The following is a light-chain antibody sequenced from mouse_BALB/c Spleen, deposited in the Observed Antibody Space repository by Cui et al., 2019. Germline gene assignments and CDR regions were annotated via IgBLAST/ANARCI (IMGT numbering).Light chain of an antibody. CDR2: AAT. CDR1: ANIYSN. J-gene: IGKJ4*01. V-gene: IGKV12-46*01. CDR3: QHSWGTPFT. Sequence: DIQMTQSPASLSVSVGETVTITCRASANIYSNLAWYQQKQGKSPQLLVYAATNLADGVPSRFSGSGSGTQYSLKINSLQSEDFGSYYCQHSWGTPFTFGSGTKLEIK.